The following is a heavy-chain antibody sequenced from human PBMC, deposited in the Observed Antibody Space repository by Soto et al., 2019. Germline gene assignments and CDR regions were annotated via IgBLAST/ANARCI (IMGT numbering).Heavy chain of an antibody. D-gene: IGHD2-2*01. CDR1: GGTFSSYA. Sequence: QVQLVQSGAEVKKPGSSVKVSCKASGGTFSSYAISWVRQAPGQGHEWMGGLIPIFGTANYAQKFQGRVTITADESTRTADMELSSQRAEDTAVYYCARDPRGSYHINYGMDVWGQGTTVTVYS. CDR2: LIPIFGTA. J-gene: IGHJ6*02. CDR3: ARDPRGSYHINYGMDV. V-gene: IGHV1-69*01.